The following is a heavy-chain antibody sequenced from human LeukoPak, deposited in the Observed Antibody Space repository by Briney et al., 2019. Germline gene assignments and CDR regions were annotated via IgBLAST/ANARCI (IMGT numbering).Heavy chain of an antibody. CDR3: ARSARPQNWFDP. V-gene: IGHV4-31*03. CDR1: GGSISSGGYY. Sequence: SQTLSLTCTVPGGSISSGGYYWSWIRQHPGKGLEWIGYIYYSGSTYYNPSLKSRVTISVDTSKNQFSLKLSSVTAADTAVYYCARSARPQNWFDPWGQGTLVTVSS. J-gene: IGHJ5*02. CDR2: IYYSGST.